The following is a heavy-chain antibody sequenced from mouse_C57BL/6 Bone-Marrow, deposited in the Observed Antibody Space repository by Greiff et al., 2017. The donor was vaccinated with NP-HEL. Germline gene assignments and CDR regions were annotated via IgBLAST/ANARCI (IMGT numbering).Heavy chain of an antibody. CDR2: ISDGGSYT. V-gene: IGHV5-4*03. CDR1: GFTFTSYA. Sequence: EVMLVESGGGLVKPGGSLKLSCAASGFTFTSYAMSWVRQTPEKRLEWVATISDGGSYTYYPENVKGRFTISRDKATNTLYLQISHLKSEDTAMYYCARAGGYYGWYFDVWGTGTTVTVSS. CDR3: ARAGGYYGWYFDV. J-gene: IGHJ1*03. D-gene: IGHD1-1*01.